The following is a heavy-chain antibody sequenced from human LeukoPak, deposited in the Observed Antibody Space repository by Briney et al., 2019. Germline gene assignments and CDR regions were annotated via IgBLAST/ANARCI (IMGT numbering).Heavy chain of an antibody. CDR2: INPSGGST. CDR3: AASGLRVTGYYDAGG. CDR1: GYTFTSYY. Sequence: ASVKVSCKASGYTFTSYYVHWVRQAPGQGLEWMGIINPSGGSTSYAQKFQGRVSMTRDTSTSTVYMELSSLRSEDTAVYYCAASGLRVTGYYDAGGWGQGTLVTVSS. J-gene: IGHJ4*02. D-gene: IGHD3-9*01. V-gene: IGHV1-46*01.